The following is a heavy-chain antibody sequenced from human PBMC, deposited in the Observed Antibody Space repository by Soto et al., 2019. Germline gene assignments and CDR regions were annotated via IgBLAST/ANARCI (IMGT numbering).Heavy chain of an antibody. D-gene: IGHD4-17*01. Sequence: PSETLSLTCTLSGVSITSGAYYWTWVRQHPGKGLEWIGYIYYNGNTYFSPSLKSRLTISIDTSKSQFSLKLSSVTAADTAMYYCARARLRAVYAFDFWGQGTMVTVSS. CDR1: GVSITSGAYY. J-gene: IGHJ3*01. CDR3: ARARLRAVYAFDF. V-gene: IGHV4-31*03. CDR2: IYYNGNT.